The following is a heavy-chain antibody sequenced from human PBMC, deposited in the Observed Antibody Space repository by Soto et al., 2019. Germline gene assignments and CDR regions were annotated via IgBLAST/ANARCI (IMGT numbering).Heavy chain of an antibody. CDR2: IKTDGSEK. D-gene: IGHD3-10*01. CDR1: GFTFSDYW. J-gene: IGHJ4*02. CDR3: ASSMSRGGTDY. Sequence: EVQLVESGGGLVQPGGSMRLSCAASGFTFSDYWMSWVRQAPGKGLECVANIKTDGSEKYYLDPVKGRFTISRDHAKNSLYLQMNSLRAEDTAVYYCASSMSRGGTDYWGQRTLVTVSS. V-gene: IGHV3-7*05.